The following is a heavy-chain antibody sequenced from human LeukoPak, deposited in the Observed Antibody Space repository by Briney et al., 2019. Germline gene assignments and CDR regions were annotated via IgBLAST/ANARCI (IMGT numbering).Heavy chain of an antibody. CDR1: GFTFSSYA. V-gene: IGHV3-23*01. CDR2: ISGSGGST. J-gene: IGHJ4*02. CDR3: AKAWDTARAPENFDY. Sequence: GGSLRLSCAASGFTFSSYAMSWVRQAPGKGLEWVSAISGSGGSTYYADSVKGRFTISRDNSKNTLYPQMNSLRAEDTAVYYCAKAWDTARAPENFDYWGQGTLVTVSS. D-gene: IGHD5-18*01.